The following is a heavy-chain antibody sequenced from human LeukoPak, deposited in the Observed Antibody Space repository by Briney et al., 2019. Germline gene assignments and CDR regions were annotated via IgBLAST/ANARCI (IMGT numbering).Heavy chain of an antibody. Sequence: PGGSLRLSCTASGFTFSSYALSWVRQAPGKGLEWVSTINGNGGTTYYADSVKGRFTISRDNSKDTLYLQMNSLRAEDTAVYYCARDRSEDDSSGYIHRDFDYWGQGTLVIVSS. CDR3: ARDRSEDDSSGYIHRDFDY. V-gene: IGHV3-23*01. CDR2: INGNGGTT. D-gene: IGHD3-22*01. CDR1: GFTFSSYA. J-gene: IGHJ4*02.